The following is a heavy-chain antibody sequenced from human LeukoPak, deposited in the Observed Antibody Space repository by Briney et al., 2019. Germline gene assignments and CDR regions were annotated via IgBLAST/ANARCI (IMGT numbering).Heavy chain of an antibody. D-gene: IGHD6-13*01. J-gene: IGHJ4*02. Sequence: PSGTLSLTCAVSGGSISSSNWWGWVRQPPGKGLEWIVEIYHRGGTTYNPSLTSRVTISVDKSKNPFSLKLSSVTAADTAVYYCARVGGIAAAGFDYWGQGTLVTVSS. CDR1: GGSISSSNW. CDR2: IYHRGGT. CDR3: ARVGGIAAAGFDY. V-gene: IGHV4-4*02.